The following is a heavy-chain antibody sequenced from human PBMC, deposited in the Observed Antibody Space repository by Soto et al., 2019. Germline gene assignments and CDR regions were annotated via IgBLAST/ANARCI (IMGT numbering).Heavy chain of an antibody. CDR1: GFIISNNY. D-gene: IGHD3-16*01. Sequence: GGSLRLSCAASGFIISNNYMTWVRQAPGKGLEWVSLIDSGGDTYYADSVKGRFTLPRDSSKNTLYLQMNSLRAEDTAVYNCARGGSLYYYYGIDVWGQGTTVTVSS. CDR3: ARGGSLYYYYGIDV. CDR2: IDSGGDT. J-gene: IGHJ6*02. V-gene: IGHV3-53*01.